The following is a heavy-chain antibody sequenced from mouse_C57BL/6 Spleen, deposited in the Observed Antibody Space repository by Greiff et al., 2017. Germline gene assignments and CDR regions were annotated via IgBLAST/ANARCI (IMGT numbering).Heavy chain of an antibody. CDR1: GYSFPSYY. CDR2: IYPGRGNT. J-gene: IGHJ4*01. CDR3: ARKGGAMDY. V-gene: IGHV1-66*01. Sequence: QVQLKESGPELVKPGASVKISCKASGYSFPSYYIHWVKQRTGQGLGGIGWIYPGRGNTKYNEKFKGKATLTADTSSSTAYMQLSSLTSEDSAVYYCARKGGAMDYWGQGTSVTVSS.